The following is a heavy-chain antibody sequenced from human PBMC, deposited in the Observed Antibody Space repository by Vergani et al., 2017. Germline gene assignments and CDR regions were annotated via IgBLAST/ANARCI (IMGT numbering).Heavy chain of an antibody. CDR2: IHPADSDT. Sequence: EVQLVQSGAEVKKPGESLKISCQISGYSFTNYWIGWVRQMPGKGLEWMGIIHPADSDTRYSPSFQGQVTISVDKSISTAYLQRRSLRASDRAMYYCARRDVRDSSGSKYFDYWGQGTLVTVSS. D-gene: IGHD3-22*01. V-gene: IGHV5-51*01. CDR1: GYSFTNYW. J-gene: IGHJ4*02. CDR3: ARRDVRDSSGSKYFDY.